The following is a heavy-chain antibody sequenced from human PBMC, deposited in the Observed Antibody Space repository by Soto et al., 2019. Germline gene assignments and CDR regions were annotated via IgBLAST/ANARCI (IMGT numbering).Heavy chain of an antibody. CDR3: AKQYCSSTSCFLDV. D-gene: IGHD2-2*01. J-gene: IGHJ6*02. V-gene: IGHV3-30*18. CDR2: ISYDGSNK. CDR1: GFTFSSYG. Sequence: GGSLRLSCAASGFTFSSYGMHWVRQAPGKGLEWVAVISYDGSNKYYADSVKGRFTISRDNSKNTLYLQMNSLRAEDTAVYYCAKQYCSSTSCFLDVWGQGTMVTVSS.